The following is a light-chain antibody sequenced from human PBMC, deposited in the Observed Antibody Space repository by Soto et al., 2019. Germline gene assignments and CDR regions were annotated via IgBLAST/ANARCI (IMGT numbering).Light chain of an antibody. CDR1: QSISSY. CDR3: QQSFTTRFT. CDR2: AAS. V-gene: IGKV1-39*01. J-gene: IGKJ3*01. Sequence: DIQMTQSPSSLSASVGDRVTITCRASQSISSYLNWYQQKPGKVPKLLIYAASSLQSGVPSRFSGSGSGTQFTLTISSLQPADFATYYCQQSFTTRFTFGPGTKVEI.